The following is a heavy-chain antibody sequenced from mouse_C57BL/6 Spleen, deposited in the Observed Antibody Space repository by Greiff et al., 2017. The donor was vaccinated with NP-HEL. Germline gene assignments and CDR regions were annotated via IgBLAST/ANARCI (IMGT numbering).Heavy chain of an antibody. CDR1: GYTFTSYW. D-gene: IGHD1-1*01. J-gene: IGHJ1*03. V-gene: IGHV1-52*01. CDR2: IDPSDSET. CDR3: AREDYGSSKWYFDV. Sequence: QVQLQQPGAELVRPGSSVKLSCKASGYTFTSYWMHWVKQRPIQGLEWIGNIDPSDSETHYNQKFKDKATLTVDKSSSTAYMQLSSRTSEDSAVYYCAREDYGSSKWYFDVWGTGTTVTVSS.